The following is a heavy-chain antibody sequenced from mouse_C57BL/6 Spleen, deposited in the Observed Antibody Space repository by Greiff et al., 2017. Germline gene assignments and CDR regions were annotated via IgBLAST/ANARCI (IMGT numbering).Heavy chain of an antibody. Sequence: VQLKQSGAELVRPGASVKLSCTASGFNIKDYYMHWVKQRPEQGLEWIGRIDPEDGDTEYAPKFQGKATMTADTSSNTAYLQLSSLTSEDTAVYYCTHDGSRRAWFAYWGQGTLVTVSA. J-gene: IGHJ3*01. CDR2: IDPEDGDT. CDR1: GFNIKDYY. D-gene: IGHD2-3*01. V-gene: IGHV14-1*01. CDR3: THDGSRRAWFAY.